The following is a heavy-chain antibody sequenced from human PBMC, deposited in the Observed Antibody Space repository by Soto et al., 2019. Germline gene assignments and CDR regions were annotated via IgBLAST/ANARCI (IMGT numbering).Heavy chain of an antibody. CDR3: ARGYCSSTSCYRYYYYGMDV. D-gene: IGHD2-2*02. CDR2: IIPIFGTA. CDR1: GGTFSSYA. J-gene: IGHJ6*02. V-gene: IGHV1-69*06. Sequence: QVQLVQSGAEVKKPGSSVKVSCKASGGTFSSYAISWVRQAPGQGLEWMGGIIPIFGTANYAQKFQGRVTITADKSTSTAYMELSSLRSEDTAVYYCARGYCSSTSCYRYYYYGMDVCGQGTTVTVSS.